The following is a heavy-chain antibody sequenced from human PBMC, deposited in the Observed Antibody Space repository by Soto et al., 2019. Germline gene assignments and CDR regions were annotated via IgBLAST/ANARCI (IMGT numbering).Heavy chain of an antibody. Sequence: GGSLRLSCTASGFTFTSYGMGWVRQAPGKGLQWVSTIRGDGGQTHHTDSVKGRFSISRDNSKNTVYLQMDSLRAEDTGMYFFARDVGLDSDDFFAYWGQGTQVTVSS. CDR2: IRGDGGQT. J-gene: IGHJ4*02. CDR3: ARDVGLDSDDFFAY. CDR1: GFTFTSYG. D-gene: IGHD3-9*01. V-gene: IGHV3-23*01.